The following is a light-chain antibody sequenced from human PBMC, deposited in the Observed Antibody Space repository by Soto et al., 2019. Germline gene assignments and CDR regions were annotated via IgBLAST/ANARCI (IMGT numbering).Light chain of an antibody. CDR2: GTF. V-gene: IGKV3D-20*02. CDR1: QSVGSRF. CDR3: QKRSNWPIT. J-gene: IGKJ5*01. Sequence: EIALTPSPGTLSFSPGERATLSFRSSQSVGSRFLAWYQQKPGQAPRLLISGTFSRATGIPDRFSGSGSGTDFTLTISSLEPEDFAVYYCQKRSNWPITFGQGTRLEIK.